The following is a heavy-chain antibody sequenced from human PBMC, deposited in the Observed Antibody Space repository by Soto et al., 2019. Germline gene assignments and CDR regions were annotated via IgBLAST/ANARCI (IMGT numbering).Heavy chain of an antibody. D-gene: IGHD1-26*01. CDR2: IYWDDSK. V-gene: IGHV2-5*02. CDR1: GFSLTTDRVG. J-gene: IGHJ4*02. CDR3: THAYGGRSLY. Sequence: QITLKESGPTLVKPTQTLTLTCTFSGFSLTTDRVGVGWIRQPPGEALEWLAVIYWDDSKTYRPSLESRLTSTKHTSKNQVALTITNMDSLDTATYYCTHAYGGRSLYWGQGTLVTVSS.